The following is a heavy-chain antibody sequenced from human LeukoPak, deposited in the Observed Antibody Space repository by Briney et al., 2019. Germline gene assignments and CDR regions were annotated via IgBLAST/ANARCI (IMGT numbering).Heavy chain of an antibody. CDR3: ARDPLDGMDV. J-gene: IGHJ6*02. CDR1: GGFISSYY. V-gene: IGHV4-59*01. Sequence: SETLSLTCTVSGGFISSYYWSWIRQPPGKGLEWIGYIYYSGSTNYNPSLKSRVTISVDTSKNQFSLKLSSVTAADTAVYYCARDPLDGMDVWGQGTTVTVSS. CDR2: IYYSGST.